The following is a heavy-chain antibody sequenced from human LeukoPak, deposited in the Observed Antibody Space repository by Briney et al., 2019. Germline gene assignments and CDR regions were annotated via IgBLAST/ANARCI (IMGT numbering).Heavy chain of an antibody. V-gene: IGHV5-51*01. CDR2: IHPGDSDT. CDR1: GYILSSYW. CDR3: ARSPFYYFDY. J-gene: IGHJ4*02. Sequence: GESRKISCKGSGYILSSYWIGWVRQMPGKGLELMGIIHPGDSDTRYSPSFQGQVTISVDKSISTAYLQWSSLRASDTAMFYCARSPFYYFDYWGLGTLVTVSS. D-gene: IGHD3-3*01.